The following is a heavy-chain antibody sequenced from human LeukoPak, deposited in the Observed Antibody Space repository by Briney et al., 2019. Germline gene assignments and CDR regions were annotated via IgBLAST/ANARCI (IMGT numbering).Heavy chain of an antibody. J-gene: IGHJ4*02. CDR1: GYSISSGYY. Sequence: KPSETLSLTCTVSGYSISSGYYWGWIRQPPGKGLEWIGSVYHSGSTYYNPSLKSRVTISVDTSKNQFSLRLRSLTAADTAMYYCARDYASTLAMTNWGQGSLVTVSS. CDR2: VYHSGST. V-gene: IGHV4-38-2*02. CDR3: ARDYASTLAMTN. D-gene: IGHD3-3*02.